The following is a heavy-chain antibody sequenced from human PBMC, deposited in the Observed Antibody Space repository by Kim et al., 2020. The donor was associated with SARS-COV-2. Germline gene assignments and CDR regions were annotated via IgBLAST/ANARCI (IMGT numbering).Heavy chain of an antibody. J-gene: IGHJ4*02. V-gene: IGHV3-30-3*01. CDR2: ISYDGSNK. CDR1: GFTFSSYA. CDR3: ARGDAFSIAALPDY. Sequence: GGSLRLSCAASGFTFSSYAMHWVRQAPGKGLEWVAVISYDGSNKYYADSVKGRFTISRDNSKNTLYLQMNSLRAEDTAVYYCARGDAFSIAALPDYWGQGTLVTVSS. D-gene: IGHD6-13*01.